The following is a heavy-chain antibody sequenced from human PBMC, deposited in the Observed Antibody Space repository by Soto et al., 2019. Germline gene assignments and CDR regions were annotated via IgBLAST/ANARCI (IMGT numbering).Heavy chain of an antibody. CDR2: IYHSGST. CDR3: ARGGSGSYYIGFDY. CDR1: GGSIISGGYS. J-gene: IGHJ4*02. D-gene: IGHD3-10*01. Sequence: SETLSLTCAFSGGSIISGGYSWSWIRQPPGKGLEWIGYIYHSGSTYYNPSLKSRVTISVDRSKNQFSLKLSSVTAADTAVYYCARGGSGSYYIGFDYWGQGTLVTVSS. V-gene: IGHV4-30-2*01.